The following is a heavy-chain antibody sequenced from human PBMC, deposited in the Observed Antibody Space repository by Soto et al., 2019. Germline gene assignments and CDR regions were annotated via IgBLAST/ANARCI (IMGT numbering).Heavy chain of an antibody. CDR3: AKVYYGSGSYYNYCYFGMDV. CDR2: ISGSGGST. CDR1: GFTFSSYA. D-gene: IGHD3-10*01. J-gene: IGHJ6*02. Sequence: GGSLRLSCAASGFTFSSYAMSWVRQAPGKGLEWVSAISGSGGSTYYADSVKGRFTISRDNSKNTLYLQMNSLRAEDTAVYYCAKVYYGSGSYYNYCYFGMDVWGQGTTVTVSS. V-gene: IGHV3-23*01.